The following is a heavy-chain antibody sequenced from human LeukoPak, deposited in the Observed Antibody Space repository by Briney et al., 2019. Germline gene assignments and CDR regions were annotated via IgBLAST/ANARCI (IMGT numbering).Heavy chain of an antibody. Sequence: GGSLRLSCAASGFTFSSYGMHWVRQAPGKGLEWVAFIRYDGSNKYYADSVKGRFTISRDNSKNTLYLQMNSLRAEDTAVYYCAKAWLLEWLSLPDYWGQGTLVTVSS. CDR3: AKAWLLEWLSLPDY. CDR1: GFTFSSYG. CDR2: IRYDGSNK. D-gene: IGHD3-3*01. V-gene: IGHV3-30*02. J-gene: IGHJ4*02.